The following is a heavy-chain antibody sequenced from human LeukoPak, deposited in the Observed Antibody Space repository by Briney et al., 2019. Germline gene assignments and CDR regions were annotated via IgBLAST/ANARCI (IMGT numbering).Heavy chain of an antibody. CDR2: IYYSGST. Sequence: SQTLSLTCTVSGGSISSGSYYWSWIRQPAGKGLEWIGSIYYSGSTYYNPSLKSRVTISVDTSKNQFSLKLSSVTAADTAVYYCARGGSTVTTLFDYWGQGTLVTVSS. V-gene: IGHV4-61*02. CDR1: GGSISSGSYY. D-gene: IGHD4-17*01. CDR3: ARGGSTVTTLFDY. J-gene: IGHJ4*02.